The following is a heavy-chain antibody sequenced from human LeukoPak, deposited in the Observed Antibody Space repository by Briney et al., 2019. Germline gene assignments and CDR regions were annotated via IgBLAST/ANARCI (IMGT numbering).Heavy chain of an antibody. CDR3: ARGFFIYGTSSWFDP. V-gene: IGHV1-8*03. CDR2: MNPKSGNT. J-gene: IGHJ5*02. Sequence: GASVKVSCKASGGTFSSYAISWVRQAPGQGLEWMGWMNPKSGNTGYAQKFQGRVTITRNTTINTAYMELSSLRSEDTAVYYCARGFFIYGTSSWFDPWGQGTLVTVSS. D-gene: IGHD1-26*01. CDR1: GGTFSSYA.